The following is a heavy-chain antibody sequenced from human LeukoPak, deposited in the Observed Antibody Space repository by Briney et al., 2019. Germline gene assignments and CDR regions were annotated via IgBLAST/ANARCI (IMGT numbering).Heavy chain of an antibody. CDR3: ARHPWLGSGYYWFDP. Sequence: SQTLSLTCTVSGGSISSGSYYWSWIPQPAGKGLEWIGRIYTSGTTNYNPSLKSRVTISVDTTKNQFSLRLSSVTAADTAVYYCARHPWLGSGYYWFDPWGQGTLVTVSS. CDR2: IYTSGTT. V-gene: IGHV4-61*02. D-gene: IGHD3-22*01. J-gene: IGHJ5*02. CDR1: GGSISSGSYY.